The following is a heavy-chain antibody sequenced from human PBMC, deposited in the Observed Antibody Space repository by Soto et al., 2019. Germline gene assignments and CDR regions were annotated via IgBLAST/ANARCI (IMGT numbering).Heavy chain of an antibody. CDR2: IYYSGSA. CDR3: ARGSRGGSDVLYGGMEV. CDR1: GGSINSGGFY. V-gene: IGHV4-31*03. D-gene: IGHD1-26*01. J-gene: IGHJ6*02. Sequence: SETLSLTCTVSGGSINSGGFYWSWIRQHPGKGLEWIGYIYYSGSAYYNPSLKSRVIISVDTSKSQFSLSLRSLIAADTAVYYCARGSRGGSDVLYGGMEVWGQGTTVIFSS.